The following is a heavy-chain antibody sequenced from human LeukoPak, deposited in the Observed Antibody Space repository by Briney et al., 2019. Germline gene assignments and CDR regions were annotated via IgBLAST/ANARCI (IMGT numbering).Heavy chain of an antibody. D-gene: IGHD6-13*01. CDR1: GYTFTGYF. V-gene: IGHV1-2*06. Sequence: ASVKVSCKASGYTFTGYFMRWVRQAPGQGLEWMGRINPNSGGTNYAQKFQGRVTMTRDTSISTAYMELSRLRSDDTAVYYCARGSSSSWYVHWGQGTLVTVSS. CDR2: INPNSGGT. J-gene: IGHJ4*02. CDR3: ARGSSSSWYVH.